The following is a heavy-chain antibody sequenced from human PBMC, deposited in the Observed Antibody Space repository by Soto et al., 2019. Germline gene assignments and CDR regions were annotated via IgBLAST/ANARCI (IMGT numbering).Heavy chain of an antibody. D-gene: IGHD3-10*01. CDR2: INHSGST. V-gene: IGHV4-34*01. CDR3: ARGYGSGSYYEQNYYYYYMDV. Sequence: ETLSLTCAVYGGSFSGYYWSWIRQPPGKGLEWIGEINHSGSTNYNPSLKSRVTISVGTSKNQFSLKLSSVTAADTAVYYCARGYGSGSYYEQNYYYYYMDVWGKGTTVTVSS. J-gene: IGHJ6*03. CDR1: GGSFSGYY.